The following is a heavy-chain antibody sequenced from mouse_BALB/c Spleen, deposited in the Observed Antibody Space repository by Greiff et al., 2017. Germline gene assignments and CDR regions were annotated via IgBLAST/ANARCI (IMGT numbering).Heavy chain of an antibody. Sequence: QVQLKESGPELVKPGASVKISCKASGYAFSSSWMNWVKQRPGQGLEWIGRIYPGDGDTNYNGKFKGKATLTADKSSSTAYMQLSSLTSVDSAVYFCARGWDFSWFAYWGQGTLVTVSA. CDR2: IYPGDGDT. CDR3: ARGWDFSWFAY. J-gene: IGHJ3*01. V-gene: IGHV1-82*01. CDR1: GYAFSSSW. D-gene: IGHD4-1*01.